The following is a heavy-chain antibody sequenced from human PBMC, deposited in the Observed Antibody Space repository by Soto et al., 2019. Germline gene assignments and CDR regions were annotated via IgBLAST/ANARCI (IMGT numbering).Heavy chain of an antibody. CDR3: ARLDTAMVRYYYYGMDV. D-gene: IGHD5-18*01. CDR1: GGSISSSSYY. J-gene: IGHJ6*02. CDR2: IYYSGST. V-gene: IGHV4-39*01. Sequence: ETLSLSCTVSGGSISSSSYYWGWIRQPPGKGLEWIGSIYYSGSTYYNPSLKSRVTISVDTSKNQFSLKLSSVTAADTAVYYRARLDTAMVRYYYYGMDVWGQGTTVTVSS.